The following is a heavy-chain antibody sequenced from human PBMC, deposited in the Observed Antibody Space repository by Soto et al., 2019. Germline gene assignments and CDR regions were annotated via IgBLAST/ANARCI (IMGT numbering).Heavy chain of an antibody. D-gene: IGHD3-22*01. CDR2: IWYDGSNK. J-gene: IGHJ4*02. CDR1: GFTFSSYG. CDR3: AKDPPYYSDRGEPDY. Sequence: GGSLRLSCAASGFTFSSYGMHWVRQAPGKGLEWVAVIWYDGSNKYYADSVKGRFTISRDNSKNTLYLQMNSLRAEDTAVYYCAKDPPYYSDRGEPDYWGQGTLVTVPQ. V-gene: IGHV3-33*06.